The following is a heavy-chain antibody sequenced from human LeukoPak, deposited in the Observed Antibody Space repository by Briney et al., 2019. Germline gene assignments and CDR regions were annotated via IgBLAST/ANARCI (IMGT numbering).Heavy chain of an antibody. CDR2: IKADGSGA. V-gene: IGHV3-7*05. CDR3: ARYTRPIDY. CDR1: GFTLSSPW. D-gene: IGHD6-13*01. J-gene: IGHJ4*02. Sequence: GGSLRLSCAASGFTLSSPWMSWVRQAPGKGLEWVATIKADGSGAYYVDSVKGRFTITRDNAKNSLYLQMNSLRAEDTAVYFCARYTRPIDYWGQGTLVTVSS.